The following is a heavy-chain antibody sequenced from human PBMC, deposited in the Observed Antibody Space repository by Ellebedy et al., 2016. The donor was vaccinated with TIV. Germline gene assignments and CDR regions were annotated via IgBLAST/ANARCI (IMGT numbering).Heavy chain of an antibody. Sequence: GESLKISCEASGFTFSTQWMSWVRPAAGKGLERVANIKEDGSNDYYVDSVKGRFSISRDNAKNSLYLQMNSLSAEDTAVYYCVRDSAGFDPWGQGSLVIVSS. CDR1: GFTFSTQW. CDR3: VRDSAGFDP. V-gene: IGHV3-7*01. CDR2: IKEDGSND. J-gene: IGHJ5*02.